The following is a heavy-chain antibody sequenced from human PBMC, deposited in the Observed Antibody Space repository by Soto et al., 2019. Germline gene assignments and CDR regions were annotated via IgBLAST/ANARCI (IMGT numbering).Heavy chain of an antibody. CDR2: ISAYNGTI. J-gene: IGHJ1*01. V-gene: IGHV1-18*01. CDR1: GYNFFTYA. D-gene: IGHD3-10*01. CDR3: ARDMWFGELSPSQH. Sequence: QVDLVQSGTEVKKPGASMKVSCKTSGYNFFTYALTWVRQAPGQGLEWIGWISAYNGTIQYAQKFQGRVTLTTDTTTSTAYMEMRGLKSDDTAVYYCARDMWFGELSPSQHWGQGTLVTVSS.